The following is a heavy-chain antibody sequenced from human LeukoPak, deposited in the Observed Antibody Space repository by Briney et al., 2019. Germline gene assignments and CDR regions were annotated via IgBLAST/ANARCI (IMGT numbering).Heavy chain of an antibody. Sequence: SVKVSCKASGGTFSSYAISWVRQAPGQGLEWMGGIIPIFGTANYAQKFQGRVTITADKSTSTAYMELSSLKSEDTAVYYCARGGYSGYDTPLGYWGQGTLVTVSS. CDR1: GGTFSSYA. CDR2: IIPIFGTA. J-gene: IGHJ4*02. D-gene: IGHD5-12*01. V-gene: IGHV1-69*06. CDR3: ARGGYSGYDTPLGY.